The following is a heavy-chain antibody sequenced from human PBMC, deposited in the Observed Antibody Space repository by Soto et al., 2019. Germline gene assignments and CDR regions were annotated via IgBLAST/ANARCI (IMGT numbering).Heavy chain of an antibody. D-gene: IGHD3-9*01. V-gene: IGHV4-4*02. Sequence: PSETLSLTCAVSGGSISSDDWWSWVRQPPGKGLEWIGEIYHSGSTNYNPSLKSRVTISVDKSKNQFSLKLSSVTAADTAVYYCARTYFDILTGGYFDYWGQGTLVTVSS. CDR2: IYHSGST. J-gene: IGHJ4*02. CDR3: ARTYFDILTGGYFDY. CDR1: GGSISSDDW.